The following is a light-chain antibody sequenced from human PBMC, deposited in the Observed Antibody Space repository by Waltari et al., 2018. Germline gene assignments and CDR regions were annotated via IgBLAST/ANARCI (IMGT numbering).Light chain of an antibody. V-gene: IGKV4-1*01. CDR3: QQYYSLPWA. J-gene: IGKJ1*01. CDR1: QSVLFNFNNKNY. CDR2: WAS. Sequence: DIVMTQSPDSLAVSLGEWATIHYNSSQSVLFNFNNKNYLGWYQHKPGRPPKPLIKWASTRESGVPDRFSGSGSGTDFNLTISSLQAEDVAVYYCQQYYSLPWAFGQGTKVEIK.